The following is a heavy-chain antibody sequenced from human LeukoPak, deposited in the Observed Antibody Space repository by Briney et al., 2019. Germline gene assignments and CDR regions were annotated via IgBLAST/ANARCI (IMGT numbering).Heavy chain of an antibody. V-gene: IGHV3-9*01. Sequence: GGSLRLSCAASGFTFDDYAMHWVRQAPGKGLEWVSGISWNSGSIGYAVSVKGRFTISRDNAKNSLYLQMNSLRAEDTALYYCAKVDGYSYGYFDYWGQGTLVTVSS. CDR2: ISWNSGSI. J-gene: IGHJ4*02. CDR3: AKVDGYSYGYFDY. D-gene: IGHD5-18*01. CDR1: GFTFDDYA.